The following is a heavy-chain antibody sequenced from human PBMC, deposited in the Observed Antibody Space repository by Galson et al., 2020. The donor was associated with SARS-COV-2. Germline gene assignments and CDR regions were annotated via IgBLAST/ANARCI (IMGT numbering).Heavy chain of an antibody. V-gene: IGHV4-30-2*01. CDR2: IYHSGST. Sequence: ASETLSLTCAVSGGSISSGGYSWSWIRQPPGKGLEWIGYIYHSGSTYYNPSLKSRVTISVDRSKNQFSLKLSSVTAADTAVYYCARGYDDSSGLDYWGQGTLVTVSS. D-gene: IGHD3-22*01. CDR3: ARGYDDSSGLDY. J-gene: IGHJ4*02. CDR1: GGSISSGGYS.